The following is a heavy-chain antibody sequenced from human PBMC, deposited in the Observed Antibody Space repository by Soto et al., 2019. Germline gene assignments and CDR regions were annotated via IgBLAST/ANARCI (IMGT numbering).Heavy chain of an antibody. V-gene: IGHV3-30*03. CDR2: ISYDGSNK. CDR3: ARDRDSALVPGDYYYFGMDV. J-gene: IGHJ6*02. Sequence: PGGSLRLSCAASGFTFSSYGMHWVRQAPGKGLEWVAVISYDGSNKYYADSVKGRFTISRDNSKNTLYLQMNSLRAEDTAVYYCARDRDSALVPGDYYYFGMDVWGQGTTVTVSS. D-gene: IGHD5-18*01. CDR1: GFTFSSYG.